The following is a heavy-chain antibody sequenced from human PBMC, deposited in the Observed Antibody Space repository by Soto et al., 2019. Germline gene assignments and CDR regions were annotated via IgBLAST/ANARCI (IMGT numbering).Heavy chain of an antibody. V-gene: IGHV1-18*01. CDR3: ARWLSAGYCISTSCSEGGWFDP. Sequence: ASVKVSCKASGYTFTSYGISWVRQAPGQGLEWMGWISAYNGNTNYAQKLQGRVTMTTDTSTSTAYMELGSLRSDDTAVYYCARWLSAGYCISTSCSEGGWFDPWGQGTLVTVSS. CDR2: ISAYNGNT. CDR1: GYTFTSYG. J-gene: IGHJ5*02. D-gene: IGHD2-2*01.